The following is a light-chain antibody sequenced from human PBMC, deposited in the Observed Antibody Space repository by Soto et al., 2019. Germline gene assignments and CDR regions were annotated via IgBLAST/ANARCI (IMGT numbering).Light chain of an antibody. CDR2: HVS. Sequence: QSARTQPASVSGSPGQSITISCSETSSNVGGYNYVSWYQQHPGKAPKLMIYHVSNRPSGVSNRFSGSKSGNTASLTISGLQAEDEADYYCSSYASSSTLYVFGAGTKVTVL. CDR1: SSNVGGYNY. J-gene: IGLJ1*01. V-gene: IGLV2-14*03. CDR3: SSYASSSTLYV.